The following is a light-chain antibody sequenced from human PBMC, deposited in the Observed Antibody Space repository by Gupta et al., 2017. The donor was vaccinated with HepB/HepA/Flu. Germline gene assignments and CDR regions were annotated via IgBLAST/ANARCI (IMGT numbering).Light chain of an antibody. Sequence: QSVLTQPPSASGTPGQRVTISCSGSTSNIGVNTVNWYQHLPGSAPKLLIYHNDQRPSGVPDRFSASKSGTSASLAISGLQSGDEADYYCEAWHDSVDAPVFGGGTKLTVL. CDR2: HND. J-gene: IGLJ2*01. CDR3: EAWHDSVDAPV. V-gene: IGLV1-44*01. CDR1: TSNIGVNT.